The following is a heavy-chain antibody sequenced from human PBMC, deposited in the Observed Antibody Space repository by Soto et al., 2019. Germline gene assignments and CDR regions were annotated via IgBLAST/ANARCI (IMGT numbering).Heavy chain of an antibody. J-gene: IGHJ5*02. CDR3: ARGRDAVMRDKGNWFDP. Sequence: QVQLQQWGAGLLKPSETLSLTCTVYGGSFSDYCWSWIRQPPGKGLEWIGEVDHWGTNFFNPSLNSRGTISIDTSKNQFSLNLRSVTAADTAVYYCARGRDAVMRDKGNWFDPWGQGTLVTVSS. V-gene: IGHV4-34*01. CDR2: VDHWGTN. D-gene: IGHD3-16*01. CDR1: GGSFSDYC.